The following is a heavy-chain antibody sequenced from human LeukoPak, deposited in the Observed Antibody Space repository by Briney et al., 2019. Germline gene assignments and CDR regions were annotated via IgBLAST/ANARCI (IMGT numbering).Heavy chain of an antibody. CDR1: GFTFSSYG. V-gene: IGHV3-23*01. CDR2: ISNSGGST. Sequence: AGGSLRLSCSASGFTFSSYGMSWVRQAPGKGLEWVSGISNSGGSTNYADSVKGRFTISRDNSKNTLYLQMNSLRAEDTAVYYCAKDLLFGLYYYYGMDVWGQGTTVTVSS. J-gene: IGHJ6*02. CDR3: AKDLLFGLYYYYGMDV. D-gene: IGHD3-3*01.